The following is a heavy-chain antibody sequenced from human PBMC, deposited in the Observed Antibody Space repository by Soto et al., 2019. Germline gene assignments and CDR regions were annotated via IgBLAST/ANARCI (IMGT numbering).Heavy chain of an antibody. D-gene: IGHD3-10*01. Sequence: SETLSLTCTVSGGSISSYYWSWIRQPPGKGLEWIGYIYYSGSTNYNPSLKSRVTISVDTSKNQFSLKLSSVTAADTAVYYCARQNLSGSGSYDIGDYYYYMDVWGKGATVTVSS. CDR2: IYYSGST. J-gene: IGHJ6*03. CDR3: ARQNLSGSGSYDIGDYYYYMDV. V-gene: IGHV4-59*08. CDR1: GGSISSYY.